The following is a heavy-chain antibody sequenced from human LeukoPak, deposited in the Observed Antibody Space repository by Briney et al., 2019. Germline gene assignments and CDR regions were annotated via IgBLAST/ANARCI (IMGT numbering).Heavy chain of an antibody. D-gene: IGHD5-18*01. CDR2: IRSRSYGGTT. CDR1: AFTFGDYA. Sequence: GGSLRLSCTGSAFTFGDYALNWVRQAPGKGLEWIGFIRSRSYGGTTKYAASLKGRFTISRDDSKNIAYLEMNSLKTEDTAVYFRTRDHGYGYHYFENWGQGTLVTVS. V-gene: IGHV3-49*04. CDR3: TRDHGYGYHYFEN. J-gene: IGHJ4*02.